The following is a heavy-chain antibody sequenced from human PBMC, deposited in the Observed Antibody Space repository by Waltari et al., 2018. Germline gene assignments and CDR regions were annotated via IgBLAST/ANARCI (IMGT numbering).Heavy chain of an antibody. Sequence: EVKLVESGGGLVQPGGSLRLSCEASGFVFRRFDMNWVRQAPGKGLEWIAHIRNSGSTIYYADSVKGRFSISRDNAKESLFLQMNSLRAEDTAVYYCARHGIRLGLYYFDYWGQGALVTVSS. V-gene: IGHV3-48*03. D-gene: IGHD3-9*01. J-gene: IGHJ4*02. CDR1: GFVFRRFD. CDR3: ARHGIRLGLYYFDY. CDR2: IRNSGSTI.